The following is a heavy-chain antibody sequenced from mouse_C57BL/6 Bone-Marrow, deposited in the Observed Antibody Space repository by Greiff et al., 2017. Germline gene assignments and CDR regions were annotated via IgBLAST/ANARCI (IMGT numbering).Heavy chain of an antibody. Sequence: EVQGVESGGGLVQSGRSLRLSCATSGFTFSDFYMEWVRQAPGKGLEWIAASRNKANDYTTEYSASVKGRFIVSRDTSQSILYLQMNALRAEDTAIYYCARDNYGSRRGYFDVWGTGTTVTVSS. V-gene: IGHV7-1*01. CDR2: SRNKANDYTT. J-gene: IGHJ1*03. CDR3: ARDNYGSRRGYFDV. CDR1: GFTFSDFY. D-gene: IGHD1-1*01.